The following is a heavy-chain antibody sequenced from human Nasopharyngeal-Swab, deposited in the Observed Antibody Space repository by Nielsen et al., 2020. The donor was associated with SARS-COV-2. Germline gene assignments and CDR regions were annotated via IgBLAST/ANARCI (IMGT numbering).Heavy chain of an antibody. J-gene: IGHJ4*02. D-gene: IGHD3-10*01. CDR2: ISASGGST. CDR3: AKTLAPRGYFDY. V-gene: IGHV3-23*01. Sequence: GESLKISCIASGFTFNIYAMAWVRRTPGRGLQWVSGISASGGSTYYTDSVKGRFAVSRDNSRNTLYLQMNSLRAEDTAVYYCAKTLAPRGYFDYWGQGTLVTVSS. CDR1: GFTFNIYA.